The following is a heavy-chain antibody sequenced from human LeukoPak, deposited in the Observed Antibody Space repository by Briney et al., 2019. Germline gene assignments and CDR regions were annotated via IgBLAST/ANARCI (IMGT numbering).Heavy chain of an antibody. CDR1: GGSISSYY. CDR2: IDYSGST. D-gene: IGHD3-3*01. J-gene: IGHJ6*03. Sequence: PSETLSLTCTVSGGSISSYYWSWIRQPPGKGLEWIGYIDYSGSTNYNPSLKSRVTISVDTSKSQFSLKLSSVTAADTAVYYCARGPKDRYYYYYMDVWGKGTTVTVSS. V-gene: IGHV4-59*01. CDR3: ARGPKDRYYYYYMDV.